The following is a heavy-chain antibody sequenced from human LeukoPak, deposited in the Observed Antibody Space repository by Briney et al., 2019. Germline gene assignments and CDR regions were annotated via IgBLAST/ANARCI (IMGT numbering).Heavy chain of an antibody. V-gene: IGHV3-7*01. CDR3: ARDIVATIGVYYFDY. D-gene: IGHD5-12*01. J-gene: IGHJ4*02. Sequence: GGSLRLSCAASGFTFTSYWMTWVRRAPGKGLEWVANIREDGSERYYVASVKGRFTVSRDNAKNSLYLQMNSLRAEDTAVYYCARDIVATIGVYYFDYWGQGTLVTVSS. CDR1: GFTFTSYW. CDR2: IREDGSER.